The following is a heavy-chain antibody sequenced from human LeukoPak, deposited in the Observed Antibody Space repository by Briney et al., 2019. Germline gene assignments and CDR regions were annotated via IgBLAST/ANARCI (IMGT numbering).Heavy chain of an antibody. D-gene: IGHD3-10*01. CDR1: GFTFDDYA. CDR3: AKSQGGSGSYPFDC. CDR2: ISWNSGSI. J-gene: IGHJ4*02. V-gene: IGHV3-9*01. Sequence: GGSLRLSCAASGFTFDDYAMHWVRQAPGKGLEWVSGISWNSGSIGYAVSVKGRFTISRDNAKNSLYLQMNSLRAEDTALYYCAKSQGGSGSYPFDCWGQGTLVTVSS.